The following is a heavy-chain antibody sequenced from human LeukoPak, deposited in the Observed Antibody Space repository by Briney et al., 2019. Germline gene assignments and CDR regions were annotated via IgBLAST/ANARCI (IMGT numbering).Heavy chain of an antibody. J-gene: IGHJ4*02. CDR1: GGYISTHH. D-gene: IGHD3-22*01. Sequence: PSETLSLTCSVSGGYISTHHWTWIRQPAGKGLEWIGRIFSSGSTTYNPSLKSRVTMSVDTSKNQFSLKQSTVTAADTAVYYCARDRGLYYYDSSGYYFDYWGQGALVTVSS. CDR3: ARDRGLYYYDSSGYYFDY. V-gene: IGHV4-4*07. CDR2: IFSSGST.